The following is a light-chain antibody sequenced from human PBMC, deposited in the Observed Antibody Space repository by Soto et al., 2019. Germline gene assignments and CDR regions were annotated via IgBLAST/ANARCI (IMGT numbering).Light chain of an antibody. CDR3: SSYTTRNTEV. V-gene: IGLV2-14*03. CDR1: SSDIGAYNY. Sequence: QSALTQPASVSGSPGQSITISCAGTSSDIGAYNYVSWYQHLPGKAPKLIIYDVVTRPSGISTRFSASKSGNTASLTISGLQAEDEAHYYCSSYTTRNTEVFGTGTKLTVL. J-gene: IGLJ1*01. CDR2: DVV.